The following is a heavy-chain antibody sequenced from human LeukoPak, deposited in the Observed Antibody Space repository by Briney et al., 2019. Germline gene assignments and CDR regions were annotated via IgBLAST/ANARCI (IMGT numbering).Heavy chain of an antibody. J-gene: IGHJ1*01. CDR3: ASWAVAGTAPYFQH. CDR2: IYYSGST. D-gene: IGHD6-19*01. V-gene: IGHV4-59*01. Sequence: SETLSLTCTVSSGSISSYYWSWIRQPPGKGLEWIGYIYYSGSTNYNPSLKSRVTISVDTSKNQFSLKLSSVTAADTAVYYCASWAVAGTAPYFQHWGQGTLVTVSS. CDR1: SGSISSYY.